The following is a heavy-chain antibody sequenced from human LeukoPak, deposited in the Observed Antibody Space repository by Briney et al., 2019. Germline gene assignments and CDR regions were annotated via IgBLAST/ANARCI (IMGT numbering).Heavy chain of an antibody. V-gene: IGHV4-59*01. CDR1: GGSISSYY. D-gene: IGHD6-13*01. J-gene: IGHJ4*02. Sequence: PSETLSLTCTVSGGSISSYYWSWIRQPPGKGQEWIGYIYYSGSTNYNPSLKSRVTISVDTSKNQFSLKLSSVTAADTAVYYCARSSYSSSSYYFDYWGQGTLVTVSS. CDR2: IYYSGST. CDR3: ARSSYSSSSYYFDY.